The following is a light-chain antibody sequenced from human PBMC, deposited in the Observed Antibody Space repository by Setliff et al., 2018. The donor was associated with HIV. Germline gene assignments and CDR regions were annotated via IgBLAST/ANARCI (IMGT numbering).Light chain of an antibody. J-gene: IGLJ2*01. Sequence: QSALTQPASVSGSPGQSITISRTGTSSDVGSYNLVSWYQQHPGKAPKLMIYEVTKRPSGVSNRFSGSKSGNTASLTISGLQAEDEAHYYCCSYGGSNDVVFGGGTKVTVL. CDR1: SSDVGSYNL. V-gene: IGLV2-23*02. CDR2: EVT. CDR3: CSYGGSNDVV.